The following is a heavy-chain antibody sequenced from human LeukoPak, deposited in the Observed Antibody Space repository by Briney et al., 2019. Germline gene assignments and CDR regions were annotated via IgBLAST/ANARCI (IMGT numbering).Heavy chain of an antibody. J-gene: IGHJ4*02. Sequence: PSETLSLTCTVSGGSISSSSYYWGWIRQPPGKGLEWIGSIYYSGSTYYNPSLKSRVTISVDTSKNQFSLKLSSVTAADTAVYYCARGRQWLLWGQGTLVTVSS. CDR1: GGSISSSSYY. V-gene: IGHV4-39*07. D-gene: IGHD6-19*01. CDR2: IYYSGST. CDR3: ARGRQWLL.